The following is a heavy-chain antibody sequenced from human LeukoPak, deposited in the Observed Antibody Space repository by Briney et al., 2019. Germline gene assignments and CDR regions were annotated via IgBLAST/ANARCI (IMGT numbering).Heavy chain of an antibody. CDR2: MNPNSGNT. D-gene: IGHD6-13*01. J-gene: IGHJ4*02. V-gene: IGHV1-8*01. CDR1: GYTFTSYD. CDR3: ARVGYSSSWYGDEDDY. Sequence: ASVKVSCKASGYTFTSYDINWVRQATGQGLEWMGWMNPNSGNTGYAQKFQGRVTMTRNTSISTAYMKLSSLRSEDTAVYYCARVGYSSSWYGDEDDYWGQGTLVTVSS.